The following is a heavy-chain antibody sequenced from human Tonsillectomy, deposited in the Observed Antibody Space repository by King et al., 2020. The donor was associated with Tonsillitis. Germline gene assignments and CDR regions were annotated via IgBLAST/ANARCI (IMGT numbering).Heavy chain of an antibody. CDR3: ARDQPRGDFAFDV. J-gene: IGHJ3*01. Sequence: VQLVESGGGLVQPRGSLRLSCAASGFTFSSYAMSWGRQAPGKGLEWVSTIIGSGCGTYYADSVKGRFTTSRDDSKNTLYLQMNSLRAEDTAVYYCARDQPRGDFAFDVWGQGTMVTVSS. V-gene: IGHV3-23*04. D-gene: IGHD3-3*01. CDR1: GFTFSSYA. CDR2: IIGSGCGT.